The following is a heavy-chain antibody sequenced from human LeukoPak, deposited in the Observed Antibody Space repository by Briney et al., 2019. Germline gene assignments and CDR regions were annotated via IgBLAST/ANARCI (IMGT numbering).Heavy chain of an antibody. J-gene: IGHJ4*02. CDR2: TYTSGSN. D-gene: IGHD1-26*01. V-gene: IGHV4-4*07. CDR1: CRPIRSHF. Sequence: KPSETLSPTCSVSCRPIRSHFWSWLRQPAGKALEWIGRTYTSGSNNYNPSLKSRVTMSVDTFKNHCHMKLSPVTDSDTAEYYCARVGPIVGATTVDYWGQGTLVTVSS. CDR3: ARVGPIVGATTVDY.